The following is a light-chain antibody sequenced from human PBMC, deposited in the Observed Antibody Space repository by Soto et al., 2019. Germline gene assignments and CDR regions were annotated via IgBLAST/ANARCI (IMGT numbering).Light chain of an antibody. J-gene: IGLJ1*01. CDR2: GVR. CDR3: NSYRSISTYV. V-gene: IGLV2-14*01. Sequence: QSALTQPASVSGSPGQSITISCTGTTSDIGGYNFVSWYQQRPGKAPKLLIYGVRNRPSGVSDRFSGSKSGNTASLTISGLQAEDEADYYCNSYRSISTYVFGSGTKLIVL. CDR1: TSDIGGYNF.